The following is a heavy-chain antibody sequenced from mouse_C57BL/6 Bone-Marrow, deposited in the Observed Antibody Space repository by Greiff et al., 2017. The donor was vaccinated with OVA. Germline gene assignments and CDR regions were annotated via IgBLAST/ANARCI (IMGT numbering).Heavy chain of an antibody. D-gene: IGHD2-3*01. CDR3: ARRRALYDGYALYAMDY. V-gene: IGHV1-19*01. CDR2: INPYNGGT. J-gene: IGHJ4*01. Sequence: EVQLQQSGPVLVKPGASVKLSCKASGYTFTDYYMNWVKQSPGQSLEWIGVINPYNGGTSYTQKFKGKATLTVDKSSSTAYMELNSLTSEDSAVYYCARRRALYDGYALYAMDYWGQGTSVTVSS. CDR1: GYTFTDYY.